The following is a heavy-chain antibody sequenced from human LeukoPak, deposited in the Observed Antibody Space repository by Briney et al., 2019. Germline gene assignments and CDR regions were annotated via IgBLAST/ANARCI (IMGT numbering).Heavy chain of an antibody. CDR1: GVSISSGGHF. CDR3: ARDEAIFGAGYYYGMDV. V-gene: IGHV4-31*03. Sequence: TSETLPLTCTVSGVSISSGGHFWSWIRQHPGKGLEWIGYINYSGSTYYNPSLKSRVTISVDTSQNQFSLKVSSVTAADTAVYYCARDEAIFGAGYYYGMDVWGQGTTVTVSS. J-gene: IGHJ6*02. CDR2: INYSGST. D-gene: IGHD3-3*01.